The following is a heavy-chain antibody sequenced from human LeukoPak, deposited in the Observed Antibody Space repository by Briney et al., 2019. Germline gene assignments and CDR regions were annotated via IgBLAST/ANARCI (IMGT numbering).Heavy chain of an antibody. CDR3: ARDPLKRHYYDSSGYPNPSSWFDP. Sequence: ASVKVSCKASGYTFTGYYMHWVRQAPGQGLEWMGWISAYNGNTNYAQKLQGRVTMTTDTSTSTAYMELRSLRSDDTAVYYCARDPLKRHYYDSSGYPNPSSWFDPWGQGTLVTVSS. D-gene: IGHD3-22*01. V-gene: IGHV1-18*04. CDR2: ISAYNGNT. CDR1: GYTFTGYY. J-gene: IGHJ5*02.